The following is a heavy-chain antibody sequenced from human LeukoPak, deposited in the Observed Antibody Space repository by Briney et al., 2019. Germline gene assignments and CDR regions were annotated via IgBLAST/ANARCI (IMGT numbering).Heavy chain of an antibody. V-gene: IGHV4-30-4*01. CDR3: ASHYYDSSGYSTG. CDR1: GASISSGDYL. D-gene: IGHD3-22*01. CDR2: IYYSGST. Sequence: SQTLSLTCTVSGASISSGDYLWSWIRQPPGMGLEWIGNIYYSGSTNYNASLKSRVTISVDTSKNQFSLKLSSVTAADTAVYYCASHYYDSSGYSTGWGQGTLVTVSS. J-gene: IGHJ4*02.